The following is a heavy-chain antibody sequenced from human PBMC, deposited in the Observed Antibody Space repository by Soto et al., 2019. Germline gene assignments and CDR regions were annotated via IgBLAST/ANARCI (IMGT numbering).Heavy chain of an antibody. CDR2: VRGGGDAT. D-gene: IGHD2-2*01. J-gene: IGHJ6*03. CDR3: AKAYAAAYNYYMEV. Sequence: GXSLRLSCAASGFTFSRYAINWVHPAPGKGLEWASAVRGGGDATFYADSVKGRFTISRDNSKRTLYLQISALTDEDTAVYYCAKAYAAAYNYYMEVWGKGTTVTVSS. V-gene: IGHV3-23*01. CDR1: GFTFSRYA.